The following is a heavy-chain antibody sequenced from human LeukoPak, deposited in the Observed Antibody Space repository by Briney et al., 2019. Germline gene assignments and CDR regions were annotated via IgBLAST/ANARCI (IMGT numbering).Heavy chain of an antibody. CDR3: ARGYGSGSYYLLYHFDY. CDR1: GYTFTTYY. J-gene: IGHJ4*02. V-gene: IGHV1-46*01. D-gene: IGHD3-10*01. Sequence: ASVKVSCKASGYTFTTYYMLWVRQAPGQGLEWMGIINPSGGSTSYAQKFQGRVTMTRDTSTSTVYMELSSLRSEDTAVYYCARGYGSGSYYLLYHFDYWGQGTLVTVSS. CDR2: INPSGGST.